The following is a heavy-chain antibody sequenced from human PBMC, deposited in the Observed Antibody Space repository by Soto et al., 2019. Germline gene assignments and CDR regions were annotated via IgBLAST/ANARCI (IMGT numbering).Heavy chain of an antibody. CDR3: ARDRLMATAGTARHYLVLAV. D-gene: IGHD5-18*01. CDR1: GGSISSGGYY. V-gene: IGHV4-31*03. J-gene: IGHJ6*02. CDR2: IYYSGTT. Sequence: PSETLSLTCTVSGGSISSGGYYWSWIRQHPGKGLEWIGYIYYSGTTYYNPSLKSRVTISVDTSKNQFSLNLSSVTAAGTAVYYCARDRLMATAGTARHYLVLAVRGQGTSVTVS.